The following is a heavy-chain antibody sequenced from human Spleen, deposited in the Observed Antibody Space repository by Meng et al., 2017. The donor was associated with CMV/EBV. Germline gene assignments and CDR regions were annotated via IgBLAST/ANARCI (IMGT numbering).Heavy chain of an antibody. CDR2: ISSSGRYI. V-gene: IGHV3-21*03. J-gene: IGHJ6*02. CDR3: TKGGGERVTFDAMDV. D-gene: IGHD2-21*02. Sequence: GESLKISCAASGFTFSDYNMNWVRQSPGKGLEWVSTISSSGRYIYYADSVKGRFTISRDNAKKTLSLQMNTLRAEDTALYYCTKGGGERVTFDAMDVWGQGTTVTVSS. CDR1: GFTFSDYN.